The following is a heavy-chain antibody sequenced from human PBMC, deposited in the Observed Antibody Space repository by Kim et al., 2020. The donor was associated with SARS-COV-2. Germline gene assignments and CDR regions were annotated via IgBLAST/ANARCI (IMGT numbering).Heavy chain of an antibody. J-gene: IGHJ4*02. CDR3: AGAVDIVATTGFDY. V-gene: IGHV1-2*02. Sequence: AQKCQGRVTMTRDTSISTAYMELRRLRSDDTAVYYCAGAVDIVATTGFDYWGQGTLVTVSS. D-gene: IGHD5-12*01.